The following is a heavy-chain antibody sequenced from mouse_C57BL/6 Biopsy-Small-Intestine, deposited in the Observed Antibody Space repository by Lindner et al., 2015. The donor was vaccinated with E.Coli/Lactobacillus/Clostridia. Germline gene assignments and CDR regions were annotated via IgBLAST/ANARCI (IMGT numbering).Heavy chain of an antibody. CDR3: TTGYANPFYF. CDR2: IDPDSGDS. V-gene: IGHV1-72*01. J-gene: IGHJ2*01. CDR1: GYTFTGYW. Sequence: VQLQESGTELVKPGASVKLSCKASGYTFTGYWMHWVKRRPGRGLEWIGKIDPDSGDSHYNENFRIKASLTVDKPSNTAYMQFDSLTSEDSAVYYCTTGYANPFYFWGQGTTLTVSS. D-gene: IGHD2-1*01.